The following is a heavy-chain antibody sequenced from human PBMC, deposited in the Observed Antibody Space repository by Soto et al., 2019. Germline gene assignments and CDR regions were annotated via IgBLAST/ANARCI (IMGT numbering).Heavy chain of an antibody. J-gene: IGHJ6*02. V-gene: IGHV4-34*01. CDR1: GGSFSGYY. D-gene: IGHD5-12*01. CDR3: ARLVRVNIVATTLPHGMDV. CDR2: INHSGST. Sequence: PSETLSLTCAVYGGSFSGYYWSWIRQPPGKGLEWIGEINHSGSTNYNPSLKSRVTISVDTSKNQFSLKLSSVTAADTAVYYCARLVRVNIVATTLPHGMDVWGQGTTVTVSS.